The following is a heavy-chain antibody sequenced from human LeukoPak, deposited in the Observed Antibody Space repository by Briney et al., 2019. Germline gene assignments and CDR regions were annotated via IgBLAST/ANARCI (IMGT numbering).Heavy chain of an antibody. D-gene: IGHD6-13*01. J-gene: IGHJ5*02. V-gene: IGHV4-31*03. CDR2: IYHSGST. CDR3: ARAAIAVAGTGRWFDP. CDR1: GDSISSGGYY. Sequence: SETLSLTCTVSGDSISSGGYYWSRIRQHPGKGLEWMGNIYHSGSTYYNPSLKSRATISVDTSKNQFSLKLTSVFAADTAVYYCARAAIAVAGTGRWFDPWGQGTLVTVSS.